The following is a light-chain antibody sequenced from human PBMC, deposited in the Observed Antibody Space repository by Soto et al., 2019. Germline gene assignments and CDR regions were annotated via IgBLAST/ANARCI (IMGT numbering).Light chain of an antibody. CDR3: SSYAGSNTHV. J-gene: IGLJ1*01. CDR2: DVS. Sequence: QSVLTQPASVSGSPGQSITISCTGTSSDVGGYSYVSWCQHHPGKAPKLMIFDVSNRPSGVSNRFSGSKSGNTASLTISGLQPEDEADYYCSSYAGSNTHVFGNGTKVTVL. CDR1: SSDVGGYSY. V-gene: IGLV2-14*03.